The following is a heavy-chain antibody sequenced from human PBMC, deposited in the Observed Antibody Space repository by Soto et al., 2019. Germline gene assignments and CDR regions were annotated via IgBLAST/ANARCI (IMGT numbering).Heavy chain of an antibody. CDR1: GGSFSGYY. D-gene: IGHD3-10*01. CDR3: AREAGGRVRGVTSLPRFDY. CDR2: INHSGST. V-gene: IGHV4-34*01. Sequence: QVQLQQWGAGLLKPSETLSLTCAVYGGSFSGYYWSWIRQPPGKGLEWIGEINHSGSTNYNPSLKSRVTISVDTSKNQFSLKLSSVTAADTAVYYCAREAGGRVRGVTSLPRFDYWGQGTLVTVSS. J-gene: IGHJ4*02.